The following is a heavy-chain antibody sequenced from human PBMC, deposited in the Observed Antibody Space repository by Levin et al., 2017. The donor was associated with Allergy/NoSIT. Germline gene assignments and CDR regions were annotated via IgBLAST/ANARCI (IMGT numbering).Heavy chain of an antibody. Sequence: RSGGSLRLSCAASGFTFSSYWMSWVRQAPGEGLEWVANTKNDGTEKFYVDSVKGRFTISRDTATNSVYLHMSSLRVEDTAVYYCARNWRSAFDIWGQGTMVTVSS. CDR2: TKNDGTEK. CDR1: GFTFSSYW. CDR3: ARNWRSAFDI. D-gene: IGHD2-8*02. J-gene: IGHJ3*02. V-gene: IGHV3-7*04.